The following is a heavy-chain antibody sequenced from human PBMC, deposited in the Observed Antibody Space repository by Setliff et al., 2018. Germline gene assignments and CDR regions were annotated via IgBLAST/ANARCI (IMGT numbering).Heavy chain of an antibody. V-gene: IGHV1-69*10. Sequence: SVKVSCKASGGTLSSLAITWVRQAPGQGLEWMGGTIPLLPLPNYAVKFQGRATMTRDTSTSTAYMELRSLRSDDTAVYYCARAPRLEWLLPTFDSWGQGTLVTV. D-gene: IGHD3-3*01. CDR1: GGTLSSLA. CDR2: TIPLLPLP. CDR3: ARAPRLEWLLPTFDS. J-gene: IGHJ4*02.